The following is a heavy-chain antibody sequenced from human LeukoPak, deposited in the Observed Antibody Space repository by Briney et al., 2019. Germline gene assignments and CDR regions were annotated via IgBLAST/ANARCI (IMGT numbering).Heavy chain of an antibody. D-gene: IGHD2-2*01. CDR3: ARQLEVPAVTNWFDP. Sequence: GESLKISCKGSGYSFTSYWIGWVRQMPGKGLEWMGIIYPGDSDTRYSPSFQGQVTISADKSISTAYLQWSSLKASDTAMYYCARQLEVPAVTNWFDPWGQGTLVTVSS. J-gene: IGHJ5*02. CDR2: IYPGDSDT. V-gene: IGHV5-51*01. CDR1: GYSFTSYW.